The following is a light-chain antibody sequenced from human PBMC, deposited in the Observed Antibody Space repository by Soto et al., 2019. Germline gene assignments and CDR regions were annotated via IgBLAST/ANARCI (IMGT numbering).Light chain of an antibody. V-gene: IGKV3-20*01. CDR1: QSVSRTY. Sequence: EIVLTQSPGTLSLSPGERATLSGRASQSVSRTYIAWYQQNPGQAPRLLIYGASSRATGIPDRFSGSGSGTDFTLTISRLEPEDFAVYFCQQYGRSPPFTFGQGTKVEIK. CDR3: QQYGRSPPFT. J-gene: IGKJ2*01. CDR2: GAS.